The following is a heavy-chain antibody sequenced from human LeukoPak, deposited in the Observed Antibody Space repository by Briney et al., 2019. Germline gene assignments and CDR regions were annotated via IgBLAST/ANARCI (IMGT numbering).Heavy chain of an antibody. D-gene: IGHD4-17*01. CDR3: ARDAQYLIYGDYGDY. Sequence: PGGSLRLSCAASGFTFSSYAMYWVRQAPGKGLEWVAVISYDGSNKYYADSVKGRFTISRDNSKNTLYLQMNSLRAEDTAVYYCARDAQYLIYGDYGDYWAREPWSPSPQ. CDR2: ISYDGSNK. CDR1: GFTFSSYA. J-gene: IGHJ4*02. V-gene: IGHV3-30-3*01.